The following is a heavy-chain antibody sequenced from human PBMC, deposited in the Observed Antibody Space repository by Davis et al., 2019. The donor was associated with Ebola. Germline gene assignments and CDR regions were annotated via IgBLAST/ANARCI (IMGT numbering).Heavy chain of an antibody. CDR3: ARDVGGRAGY. CDR1: EFTFRSYW. V-gene: IGHV3-74*01. J-gene: IGHJ4*02. CDR2: IDTDGSTT. Sequence: PGGSLRLSCVGSEFTFRSYWFHWVRQAPGKGLEWVSRIDTDGSTTNYADSVRGRFTISRDNAKNTLFLQMTSLRADETAVYYCARDVGGRAGYWGQGTLVTVSS.